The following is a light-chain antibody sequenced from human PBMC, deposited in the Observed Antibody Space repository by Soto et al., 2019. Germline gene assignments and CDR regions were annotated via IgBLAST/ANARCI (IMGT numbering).Light chain of an antibody. J-gene: IGKJ2*01. CDR1: QSVSSSY. Sequence: EIVLTQSPGTLSLSPGERATLSCRASQSVSSSYLAWYQQKPGQAPRLLIYGASSRATGIPDRFSGSGSGTDFTLTISRLEPEDFAVYYCQQYGSSLMYTCGQGPKLEIK. V-gene: IGKV3-20*01. CDR2: GAS. CDR3: QQYGSSLMYT.